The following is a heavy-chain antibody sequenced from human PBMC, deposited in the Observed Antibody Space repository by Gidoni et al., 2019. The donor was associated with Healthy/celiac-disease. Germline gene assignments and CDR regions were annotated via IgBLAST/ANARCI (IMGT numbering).Heavy chain of an antibody. D-gene: IGHD3-3*01. Sequence: QLQLQESGSGLVKPSQTLSLTCAVSGGSISSGGYSWSWIRQPQGKCLEWIGYIYHSGRTYYNPSLKSRVTISVDRSKNQFSLKLSSVTAADTAVYYCARGITNNWFDPWGQGTLVTVSS. CDR1: GGSISSGGYS. CDR3: ARGITNNWFDP. CDR2: IYHSGRT. V-gene: IGHV4-30-2*01. J-gene: IGHJ5*02.